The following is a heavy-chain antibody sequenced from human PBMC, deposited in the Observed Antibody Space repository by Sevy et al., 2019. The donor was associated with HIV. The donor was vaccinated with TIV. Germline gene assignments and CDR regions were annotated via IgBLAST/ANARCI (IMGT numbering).Heavy chain of an antibody. CDR3: AKGSKATGSAFDI. CDR1: GFIFSNYG. Sequence: GGSLRLSCAASGFIFSNYGMHWVRQAPGKGLERVAGVSYDGSTKYYTGSVRGRFSISRDNSKNTVYLQMNSLRVEDTAVYYCAKGSKATGSAFDIWGQGTMVTVSS. J-gene: IGHJ3*02. CDR2: VSYDGSTK. V-gene: IGHV3-30*18. D-gene: IGHD1-1*01.